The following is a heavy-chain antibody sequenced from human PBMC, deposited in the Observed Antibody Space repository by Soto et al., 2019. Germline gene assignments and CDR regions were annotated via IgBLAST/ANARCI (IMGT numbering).Heavy chain of an antibody. D-gene: IGHD6-6*01. CDR1: GYTFTGYY. CDR3: ARGSASNSNWFDP. Sequence: ASVKVSCKASGYTFTGYYMHWVRQAPGQGVEWMGWINPNSGGTNYAQTFQGRVTMTRDTSIITAYMELSRLRSDDTAIYYCARGSASNSNWFDPWGPGTLVTVSS. J-gene: IGHJ5*02. CDR2: INPNSGGT. V-gene: IGHV1-2*02.